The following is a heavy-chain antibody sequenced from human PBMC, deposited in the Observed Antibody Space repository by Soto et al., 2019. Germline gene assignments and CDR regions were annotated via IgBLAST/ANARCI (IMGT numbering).Heavy chain of an antibody. CDR3: ARVGGGWYASTMYYYYMAV. CDR2: INSDGSST. V-gene: IGHV3-74*01. J-gene: IGHJ6*03. CDR1: GFTFSSYW. Sequence: EVQLVESGGGLVQPGGSLRLSCAASGFTFSSYWMHWVRQAPGKGLVWVSRINSDGSSTSYADSVKGRFTISRDNAKNTLYLQMNSLRAEDTAVYYCARVGGGWYASTMYYYYMAVWGKGTTVTVSS. D-gene: IGHD6-19*01.